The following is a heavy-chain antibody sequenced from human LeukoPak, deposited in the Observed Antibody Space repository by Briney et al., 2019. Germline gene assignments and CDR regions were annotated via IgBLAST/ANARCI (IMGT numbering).Heavy chain of an antibody. V-gene: IGHV3-21*01. CDR1: GFTFSNAW. D-gene: IGHD6-19*01. Sequence: GGSLRLSCAASGFTFSNAWMSWVRQAPGKGLEWVSSISSSSSYIYYADSVKGRFTISRDNAKNSLYLQMNSLRAEDTAVYYCARDLAVAGHFDYWGQGTLVTVSS. CDR2: ISSSSSYI. J-gene: IGHJ4*02. CDR3: ARDLAVAGHFDY.